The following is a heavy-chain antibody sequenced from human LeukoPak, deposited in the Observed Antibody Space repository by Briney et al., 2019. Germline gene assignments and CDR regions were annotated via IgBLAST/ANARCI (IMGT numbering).Heavy chain of an antibody. J-gene: IGHJ3*02. CDR3: AREGPYYDFWSGYSPNDAFDI. CDR1: GFPFSTYS. D-gene: IGHD3-3*01. Sequence: GGSLRLSCVTSGFPFSTYSMNWVRQAPGKGLEWLSYITSTSDTIYYADSVKGRFTISRDNAKNSLYLQMNSLRAEDTAVYYCAREGPYYDFWSGYSPNDAFDIWGQGTMVTVSS. V-gene: IGHV3-48*01. CDR2: ITSTSDTI.